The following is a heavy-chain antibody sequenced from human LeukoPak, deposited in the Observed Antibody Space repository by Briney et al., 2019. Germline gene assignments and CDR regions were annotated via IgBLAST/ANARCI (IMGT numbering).Heavy chain of an antibody. D-gene: IGHD3-3*01. J-gene: IGHJ6*03. Sequence: ASVKVSCKASGYTFTSYYMHWVRQAPGQGLEWMGIINPSGGSTSYAQKFQGRVTMTRDTSTSTAYMELRSLRSDDTAVYYCAREREKDYDFWSGTYYYYYMDVWGKGTTVTVSS. CDR3: AREREKDYDFWSGTYYYYYMDV. CDR1: GYTFTSYY. CDR2: INPSGGST. V-gene: IGHV1-46*01.